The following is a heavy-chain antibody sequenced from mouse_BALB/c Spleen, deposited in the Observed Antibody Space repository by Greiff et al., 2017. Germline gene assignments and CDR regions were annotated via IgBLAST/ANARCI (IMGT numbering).Heavy chain of an antibody. CDR2: ISSGSSTI. CDR3: ARPYEGAMDY. J-gene: IGHJ4*01. V-gene: IGHV5-17*02. Sequence: EVHLVESGGGLVQPGGSRKLSCAASGFTFSSFGMHWVRKAPEKGLEWVAYISSGSSTIYYADTVKGRFTISRDNPKNTLFLQMTSLRSEDTAMYYCARPYEGAMDYWGQGTSVTVSS. D-gene: IGHD1-1*01. CDR1: GFTFSSFG.